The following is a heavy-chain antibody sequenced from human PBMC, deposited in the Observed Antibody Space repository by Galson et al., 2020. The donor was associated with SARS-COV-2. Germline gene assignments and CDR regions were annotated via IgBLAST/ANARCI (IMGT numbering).Heavy chain of an antibody. Sequence: ASVKVSCKASGYTFTSYGISWVRQAPGQGLEWMGWISAYNGNTNYAQKLQGRVTMTTDTSTSTAYMELRSLRSDDTAVYYCARDKDWRVTSGPLGYYYYYGMDVWGQGTTVTVSS. CDR2: ISAYNGNT. CDR1: GYTFTSYG. V-gene: IGHV1-18*04. D-gene: IGHD4-17*01. J-gene: IGHJ6*02. CDR3: ARDKDWRVTSGPLGYYYYYGMDV.